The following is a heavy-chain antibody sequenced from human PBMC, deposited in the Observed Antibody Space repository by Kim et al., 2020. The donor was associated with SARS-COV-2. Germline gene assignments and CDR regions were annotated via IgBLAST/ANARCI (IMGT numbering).Heavy chain of an antibody. CDR3: ARGYSYGYGDAFDI. V-gene: IGHV1-69*04. Sequence: AQKFQGIVTITADKSTSTAYMELSSLRSEDTAVYYCARGYSYGYGDAFDIWGQGTMVTVSS. J-gene: IGHJ3*02. D-gene: IGHD5-18*01.